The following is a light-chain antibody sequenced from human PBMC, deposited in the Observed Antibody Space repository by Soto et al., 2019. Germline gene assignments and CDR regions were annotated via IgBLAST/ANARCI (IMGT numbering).Light chain of an antibody. CDR2: EVR. J-gene: IGLJ2*01. Sequence: QSALTQPASVSGSPGQLITISCAGTMRDVGGYNLVSWYQQHPGRAPQLILYEVRNRPSGISFRFSGSKSGNTASLTISGLQAEDEADYYCSSFTSKSSLIFGGGTKLTVL. CDR3: SSFTSKSSLI. V-gene: IGLV2-14*01. CDR1: MRDVGGYNL.